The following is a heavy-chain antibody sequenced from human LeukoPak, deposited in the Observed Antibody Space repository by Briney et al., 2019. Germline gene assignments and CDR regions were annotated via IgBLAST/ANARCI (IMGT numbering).Heavy chain of an antibody. Sequence: SETLSLTCTVSGGSIGSSSYYWSWIRQPPGKGLEWIASINYSGSTYFNPSLKSRVTISIDTSTNQFSPKLNSVTAADTAVYYCARYYIIGTFHFDYWGQGTLVTVSS. CDR2: INYSGST. CDR3: ARYYIIGTFHFDY. CDR1: GGSIGSSSYY. V-gene: IGHV4-39*07. D-gene: IGHD1/OR15-1a*01. J-gene: IGHJ4*02.